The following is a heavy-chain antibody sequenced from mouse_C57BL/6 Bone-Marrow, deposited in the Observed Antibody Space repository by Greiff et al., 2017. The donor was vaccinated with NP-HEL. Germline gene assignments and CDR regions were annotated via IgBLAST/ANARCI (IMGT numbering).Heavy chain of an antibody. CDR2: IDPSDSET. Sequence: VQLKQPGAELVRPGSSVKLSCKASGYTFTSYWMHWVKQRPIQGLEWIGNIDPSDSETHYNQKFKDKATLTVDKSSSTAYMQLSSLTSEDSAVYYCARIAGTDYAMDYWGQGTSVTVSS. V-gene: IGHV1-52*01. CDR1: GYTFTSYW. CDR3: ARIAGTDYAMDY. J-gene: IGHJ4*01. D-gene: IGHD3-3*01.